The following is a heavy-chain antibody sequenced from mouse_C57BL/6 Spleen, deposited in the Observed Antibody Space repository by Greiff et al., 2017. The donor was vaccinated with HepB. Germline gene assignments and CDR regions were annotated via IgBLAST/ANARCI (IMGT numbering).Heavy chain of an antibody. CDR3: ARTGSYFDY. V-gene: IGHV5-9*01. CDR1: GFTFSSYT. D-gene: IGHD4-1*01. CDR2: ISGGGGNT. J-gene: IGHJ2*01. Sequence: EVKLVESGGGLVKPGGSLKLSCAASGFTFSSYTMSWVRQTPEKRLEWVATISGGGGNTYYPDSVKGRFTISRDNAKNTLYLQMSSLRSEDTALYYCARTGSYFDYWGQGTTLTVSS.